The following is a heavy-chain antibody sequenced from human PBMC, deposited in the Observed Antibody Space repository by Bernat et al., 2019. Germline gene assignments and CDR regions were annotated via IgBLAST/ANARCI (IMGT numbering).Heavy chain of an antibody. J-gene: IGHJ3*02. CDR1: GFTFSSYE. CDR2: ISSSGSTI. CDR3: ARDLLIFGVVITAYGFDI. Sequence: EVQLVESGGGLVQPGGSLRLSCAASGFTFSSYEMNWVRQAPGKGLEWVSYISSSGSTIYYADSVKGRFTISRDNAKNSLYLQMNSLRAEDTAVYYCARDLLIFGVVITAYGFDIWGQGTMVTVSS. V-gene: IGHV3-48*03. D-gene: IGHD3-3*01.